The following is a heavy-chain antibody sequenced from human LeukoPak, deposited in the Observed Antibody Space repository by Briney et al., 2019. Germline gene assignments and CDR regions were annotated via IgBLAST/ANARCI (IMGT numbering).Heavy chain of an antibody. CDR3: AREYVVVTAHFDY. V-gene: IGHV3-7*01. D-gene: IGHD2-21*02. J-gene: IGHJ4*02. Sequence: PGGSLRLSCAASGFTFDDYGMSWVRQAPGKGLEWVANIKQDGSEKYYVDSVKGRFTISRDNAKNSLYLQMNSLRAEDTAVYYCAREYVVVTAHFDYWGQGTLVTVSS. CDR1: GFTFDDYG. CDR2: IKQDGSEK.